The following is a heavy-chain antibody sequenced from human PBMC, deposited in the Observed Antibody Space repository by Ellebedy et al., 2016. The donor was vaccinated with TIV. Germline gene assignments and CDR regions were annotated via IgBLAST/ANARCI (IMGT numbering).Heavy chain of an antibody. V-gene: IGHV1-8*01. CDR1: GYTFTSYD. D-gene: IGHD1-14*01. Sequence: ASVKVSXKASGYTFTSYDINWVRQATGQGLEWMGWMNPNSGNTGYAQKFQGRVTMTRNTSISTAYMELSSLRSDDTAVYYCARDGTAKIFDYWGQGTLVTVSS. CDR2: MNPNSGNT. J-gene: IGHJ4*02. CDR3: ARDGTAKIFDY.